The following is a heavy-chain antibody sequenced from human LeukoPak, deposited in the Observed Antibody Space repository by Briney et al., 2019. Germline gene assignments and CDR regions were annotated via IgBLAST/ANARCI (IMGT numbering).Heavy chain of an antibody. Sequence: GGSLRLSCAASGFTFSSYSMNWVRQAPGKGLEWVSSISSSSSYIYYADSVKGRFTISRDNAKNSLYLQMNSLRAEDTAVYYCARDSFPYGSGPPGYWGQGTLVTVSS. CDR1: GFTFSSYS. V-gene: IGHV3-21*01. J-gene: IGHJ4*02. CDR2: ISSSSSYI. D-gene: IGHD3-10*01. CDR3: ARDSFPYGSGPPGY.